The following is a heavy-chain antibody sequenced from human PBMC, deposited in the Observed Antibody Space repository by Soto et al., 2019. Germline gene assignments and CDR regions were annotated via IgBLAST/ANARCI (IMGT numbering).Heavy chain of an antibody. V-gene: IGHV1-69*01. CDR3: ARGQFHHVSNYYYALDV. CDR2: FIPMFNRP. CDR1: GGTFSSYA. J-gene: IGHJ6*02. Sequence: QVQLVQSGAEVKKPGSSVKVSCKASGGTFSSYAISWVRQAPGQGLEWMGGFIPMFNRPHSARKFQGRVTITADEATSPGSIDLSSLRSEDTAVYYCARGQFHHVSNYYYALDVWGQGTTVTVSS.